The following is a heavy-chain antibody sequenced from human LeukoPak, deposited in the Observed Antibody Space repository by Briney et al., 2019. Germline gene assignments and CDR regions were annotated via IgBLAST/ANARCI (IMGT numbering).Heavy chain of an antibody. CDR3: ARDFYGDYAGY. CDR2: IIPILGIA. J-gene: IGHJ4*02. V-gene: IGHV1-69*04. D-gene: IGHD4-17*01. Sequence: SVKVSCKASGGTFSSYAISWVRQAPGQGLEWMGRIIPILGIANYAQKFQGRVTITADKSTSTAYMELSSLRSEDTAVYYCARDFYGDYAGYWGQGTLVTVSS. CDR1: GGTFSSYA.